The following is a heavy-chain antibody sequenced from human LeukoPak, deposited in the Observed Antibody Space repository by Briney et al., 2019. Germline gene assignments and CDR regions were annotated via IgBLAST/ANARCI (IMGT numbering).Heavy chain of an antibody. J-gene: IGHJ4*02. CDR1: GFSFSSYA. CDR2: ITGDSGRT. D-gene: IGHD1-14*01. Sequence: GGSLRLSCAASGFSFSSYAMSWVRQAPGKGLEWVSRITGDSGRTYYSDSVKGRFTISRDNSKNTVYLQMNSLRAEDTALYYCAKDFQNLALHYWGQGTVVTVSS. CDR3: AKDFQNLALHY. V-gene: IGHV3-23*01.